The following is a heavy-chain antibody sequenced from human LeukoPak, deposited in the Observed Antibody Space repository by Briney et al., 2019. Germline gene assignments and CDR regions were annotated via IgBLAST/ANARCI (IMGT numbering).Heavy chain of an antibody. CDR1: GYTFTGYY. CDR2: INPNSGGT. Sequence: ASVKVSCKASGYTFTGYYMHWVRQAPGQGLEWMGWINPNSGGTNYAQKFQGRVTMTRDTSISTAYMELSSLRSEDTAVYYCARGPLGYSSSWGYYYMDVWGKGTTVTISS. V-gene: IGHV1-2*02. D-gene: IGHD6-13*01. J-gene: IGHJ6*03. CDR3: ARGPLGYSSSWGYYYMDV.